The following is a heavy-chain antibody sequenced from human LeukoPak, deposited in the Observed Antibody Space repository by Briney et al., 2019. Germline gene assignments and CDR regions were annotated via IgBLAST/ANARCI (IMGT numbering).Heavy chain of an antibody. D-gene: IGHD6-13*01. Sequence: PSETLSLTCAVYGGSFSGYYWSWIRQTPGKGLEWIGEINHSGSTNYNPSLKSRVTISVDTSKNQFSLKLSSVTAADTAVYYCARDGIAAADYYYMDVWGKGATVTVSS. CDR1: GGSFSGYY. V-gene: IGHV4-34*01. J-gene: IGHJ6*03. CDR2: INHSGST. CDR3: ARDGIAAADYYYMDV.